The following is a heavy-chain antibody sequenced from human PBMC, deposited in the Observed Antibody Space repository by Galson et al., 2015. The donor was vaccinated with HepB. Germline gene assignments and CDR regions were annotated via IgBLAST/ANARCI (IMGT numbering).Heavy chain of an antibody. D-gene: IGHD3-22*01. J-gene: IGHJ4*02. CDR3: ARGMHMIVVVIMDYYFDY. Sequence: SLRLSCAASGFTFSSYAMHWVRQAPGKGLEWVAVISYDGSNKYYADSVKGRFTISRDNSKNTLYLQMNSLRAEGTAVYYCARGMHMIVVVIMDYYFDYWGQGTLVTVSS. CDR1: GFTFSSYA. V-gene: IGHV3-30*04. CDR2: ISYDGSNK.